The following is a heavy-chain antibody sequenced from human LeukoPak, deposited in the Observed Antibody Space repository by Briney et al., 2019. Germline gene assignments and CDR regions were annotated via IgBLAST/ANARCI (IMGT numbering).Heavy chain of an antibody. J-gene: IGHJ4*02. CDR3: ASDLYTVVEY. Sequence: KPSETLSLTCAVYGGSFSGYYWSWIRQPPGKGLEWIGEINHSGSTNYNPSLKSRATISVDTSKNQFSLKLSSVTAADTAVYYCASDLYTVVEYWGQGTLVTVSS. CDR1: GGSFSGYY. CDR2: INHSGST. D-gene: IGHD2-15*01. V-gene: IGHV4-34*01.